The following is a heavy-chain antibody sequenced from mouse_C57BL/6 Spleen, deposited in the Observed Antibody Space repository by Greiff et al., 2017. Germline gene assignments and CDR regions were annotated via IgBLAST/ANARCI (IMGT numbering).Heavy chain of an antibody. V-gene: IGHV1-15*01. CDR1: GYTFTDYE. Sequence: QVQLKQSGAELVRPGASVTLSCKASGYTFTDYEMHWVKQTPVHGLEWIGAIDPETGGTAYNQKFKGKAILTADKSSSTAYMELRSLTSEDSAVYYCTRRAIYDGSVDYWGQGTTLTVSS. D-gene: IGHD2-3*01. CDR3: TRRAIYDGSVDY. J-gene: IGHJ2*01. CDR2: IDPETGGT.